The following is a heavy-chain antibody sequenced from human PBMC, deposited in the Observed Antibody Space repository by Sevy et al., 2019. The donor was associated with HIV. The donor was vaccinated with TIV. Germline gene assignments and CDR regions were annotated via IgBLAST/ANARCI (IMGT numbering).Heavy chain of an antibody. V-gene: IGHV4-61*02. CDR1: GGSINSGTYY. Sequence: SETLSLTCTVSGGSINSGTYYWSWIRQPAGKGLEWIGRIYTSGSTNYNPSLKSRVTMSVDTSKNQFSLKLSSVTAADTAVYYCVRDHYRWFDPWGQGTLVTASS. D-gene: IGHD1-26*01. J-gene: IGHJ5*02. CDR3: VRDHYRWFDP. CDR2: IYTSGST.